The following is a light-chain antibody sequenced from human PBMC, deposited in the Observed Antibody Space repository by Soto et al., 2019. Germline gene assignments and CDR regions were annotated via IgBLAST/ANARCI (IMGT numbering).Light chain of an antibody. CDR1: SSNIGAGYD. J-gene: IGLJ1*01. CDR2: GTT. Sequence: QSVLTQTPSVSGAPGQRVTISCTGRSSNIGAGYDVHWYQHLPGTAPKLLIYGTTNRPSGVPDRFSGSKSGISASLAITGLQAEDEADYYCCSYAGSYPYVFGTGTKLTVL. V-gene: IGLV1-40*01. CDR3: CSYAGSYPYV.